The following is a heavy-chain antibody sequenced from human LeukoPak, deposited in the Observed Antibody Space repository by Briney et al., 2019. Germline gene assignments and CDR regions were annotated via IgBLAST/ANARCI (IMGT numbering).Heavy chain of an antibody. CDR1: GGSISSGGYY. Sequence: SETLSLTCSVSGGSISSGGYYWSWIRQHPGKGLEWIGYIFYSGSTYYNPSLKSRVTISVDTSKNQFSLKLSSVTAADTAVYYCARDSGSYCFDYWGQGTLVTVSS. J-gene: IGHJ4*02. CDR3: ARDSGSYCFDY. CDR2: IFYSGST. D-gene: IGHD1-26*01. V-gene: IGHV4-31*03.